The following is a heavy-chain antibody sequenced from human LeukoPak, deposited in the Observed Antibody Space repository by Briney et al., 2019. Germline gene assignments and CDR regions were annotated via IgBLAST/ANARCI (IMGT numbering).Heavy chain of an antibody. Sequence: PSETLSLTCTVSGGSISSYYLSWIRQPPGKGLEWIGYIYYSGSTNYNPSLKSRVTISVDTSKNQFSLKLSSVTAADTAVYYCARVVVPAAIDYWGQGTLVTVSS. D-gene: IGHD2-2*02. CDR1: GGSISSYY. V-gene: IGHV4-59*01. J-gene: IGHJ4*02. CDR2: IYYSGST. CDR3: ARVVVPAAIDY.